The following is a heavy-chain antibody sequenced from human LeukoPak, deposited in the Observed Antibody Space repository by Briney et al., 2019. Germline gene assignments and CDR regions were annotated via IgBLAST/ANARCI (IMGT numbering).Heavy chain of an antibody. CDR1: GGSISSYY. CDR2: IYYSGST. V-gene: IGHV4-59*12. Sequence: SETLSLTCTVSGGSISSYYWSWIRQPPGKGLEWIGYIYYSGSTNYNPSLKSRVTISVDTSKNQFSLKLSSVTAADTAVYYCARAIAAAGMEVDYWGQGTLVTVSS. CDR3: ARAIAAAGMEVDY. J-gene: IGHJ4*02. D-gene: IGHD6-13*01.